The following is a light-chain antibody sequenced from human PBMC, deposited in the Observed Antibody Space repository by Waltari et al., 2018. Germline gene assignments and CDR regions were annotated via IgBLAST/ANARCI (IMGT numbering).Light chain of an antibody. V-gene: IGKV3-15*01. CDR2: GAS. Sequence: EIVMTQSPAPLSVFPGERATLSCRASQSIRSNLAGYQHKPGQAPRLLIYGASTRATGIPARFSGSGSGTEFTLTISSLQSEDFAVYFCQQYDNWLGTFGQGTKVEIK. CDR3: QQYDNWLGT. J-gene: IGKJ1*01. CDR1: QSIRSN.